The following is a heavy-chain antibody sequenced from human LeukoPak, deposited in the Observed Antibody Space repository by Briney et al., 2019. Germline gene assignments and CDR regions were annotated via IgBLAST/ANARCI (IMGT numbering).Heavy chain of an antibody. Sequence: SETLSLTCTVSGGSICSGDYYWSWTRQPPGKGLEWIGYIYYSGSTYYNPSLKSRVTIPVDTSKNQFSLKLSSVTAADTAVYYCARVRWFGELTYYYYYMDVWGKGTTVTVSS. CDR1: GGSICSGDYY. J-gene: IGHJ6*03. D-gene: IGHD3-10*01. V-gene: IGHV4-30-4*08. CDR3: ARVRWFGELTYYYYYMDV. CDR2: IYYSGST.